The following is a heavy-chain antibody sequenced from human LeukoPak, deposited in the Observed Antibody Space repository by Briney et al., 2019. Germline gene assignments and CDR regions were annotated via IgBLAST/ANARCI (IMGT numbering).Heavy chain of an antibody. CDR3: LRETRIGSSGTQGWFDP. CDR1: GFTFSSFW. D-gene: IGHD1-1*01. Sequence: PGGSLRLSCLASGFTFSSFWMHWVRQTPGKGLVWVSRIKTDGSSTDYADSVKGRFTISRDNARNTLYLQMDSLRVEDTAVYYCLRETRIGSSGTQGWFDPWGQGTLVNVSS. CDR2: IKTDGSST. V-gene: IGHV3-74*01. J-gene: IGHJ5*02.